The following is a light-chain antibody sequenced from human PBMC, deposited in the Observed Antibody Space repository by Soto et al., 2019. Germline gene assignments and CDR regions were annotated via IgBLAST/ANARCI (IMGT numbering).Light chain of an antibody. CDR3: SSYAGSDNAEV. CDR1: SSDVGGYKY. J-gene: IGLJ1*01. Sequence: QSALTQPASASGSPGQSVTISCTGTSSDVGGYKYVSWYQQHPVKAPKLMIFEVNKRPSGVPDRFSGSKSGNTASLTVSGLQAEDEADYYCSSYAGSDNAEVFGTGTKVTVL. V-gene: IGLV2-8*01. CDR2: EVN.